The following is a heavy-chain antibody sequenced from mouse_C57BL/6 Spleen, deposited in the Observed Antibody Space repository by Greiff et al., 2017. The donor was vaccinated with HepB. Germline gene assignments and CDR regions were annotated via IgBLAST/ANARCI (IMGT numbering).Heavy chain of an antibody. D-gene: IGHD2-3*01. J-gene: IGHJ4*01. CDR2: IYPGSGNT. CDR1: GYSFTSYY. CDR3: AREWLLRAIDY. V-gene: IGHV1-66*01. Sequence: QVQLQQSGPELVKPGASVKISCKASGYSFTSYYIHWVKQRPGQGLEWIGWIYPGSGNTKYNEKFKGKATLTADTSSSTAYMQLSSLTSEDSAVYYCAREWLLRAIDYWGQGTSVTVSS.